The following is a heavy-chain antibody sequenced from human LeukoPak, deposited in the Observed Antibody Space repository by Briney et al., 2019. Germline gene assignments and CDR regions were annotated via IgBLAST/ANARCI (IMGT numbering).Heavy chain of an antibody. V-gene: IGHV1-2*02. CDR1: GYTFTGYY. Sequence: GASVKVSCKASGYTFTGYYMHWVRQAPGQGLEWMGWINPNSGGTNYAQKFQGRVTMTRDTSISTAYMELSRLRSDDTAVYYCARDPRRSSGWSGYYYYYMDVWGKGTTVTVSS. D-gene: IGHD6-19*01. CDR2: INPNSGGT. CDR3: ARDPRRSSGWSGYYYYYMDV. J-gene: IGHJ6*03.